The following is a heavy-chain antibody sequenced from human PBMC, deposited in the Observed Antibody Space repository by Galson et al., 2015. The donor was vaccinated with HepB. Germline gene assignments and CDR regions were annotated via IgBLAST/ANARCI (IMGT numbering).Heavy chain of an antibody. CDR1: GFTFSSYS. J-gene: IGHJ6*02. CDR3: SIVPAAMDYYYGMDV. V-gene: IGHV3-48*02. Sequence: SLRLSCAASGFTFSSYSMNWVRQAPGKGLEWVSYISSSSSTIYYADSVKGRFTISRDNAKNSLYLQMNSLRDEDTAVYYCSIVPAAMDYYYGMDVWGQGTTVTVSS. D-gene: IGHD2-2*01. CDR2: ISSSSSTI.